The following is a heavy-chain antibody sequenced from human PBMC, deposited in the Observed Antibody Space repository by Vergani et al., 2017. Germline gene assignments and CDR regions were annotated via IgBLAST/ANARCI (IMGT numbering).Heavy chain of an antibody. CDR3: AXDHTNSRSWYNWNEYYYYGMDV. D-gene: IGHD1-1*01. CDR1: GFTFSSYW. Sequence: EVQLVESGGGLVQPGGSLRLSCAASGFTFSSYWMSWVRQAPGKGLEWVANIKQDGSEKYYVDSVKSRFTISRDNAKNSLYLQMNSLRAEDTAVYYCAXDHTNSRSWYNWNEYYYYGMDVWGQGTTVTVSS. CDR2: IKQDGSEK. V-gene: IGHV3-7*03. J-gene: IGHJ6*02.